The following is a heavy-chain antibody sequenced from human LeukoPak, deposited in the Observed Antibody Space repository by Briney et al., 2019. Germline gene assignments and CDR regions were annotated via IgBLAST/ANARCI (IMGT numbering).Heavy chain of an antibody. CDR3: ARDRRGSY. J-gene: IGHJ4*02. V-gene: IGHV4-59*01. CDR1: GGSISSYY. CDR2: IYYSGST. Sequence: SETLSLTCTVSGGSISSYYWSWIRRPPGKGLEWIGYIYYSGSTNYNPSLKSRVTISVDTSKNQFSLKLSSVTAADTAVYYCARDRRGSYWGQGTLVTVSS. D-gene: IGHD1-26*01.